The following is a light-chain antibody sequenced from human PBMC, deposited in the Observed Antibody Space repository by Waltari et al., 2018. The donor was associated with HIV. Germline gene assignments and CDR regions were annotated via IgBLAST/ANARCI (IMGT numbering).Light chain of an antibody. CDR1: TSTIGKNS. Sequence: QSVLTQQPPVSAAPGQKVPISCSGITSTIGKNSVSWYQQFPGSAPKRLIYDDNKRPSGIPDRFSGSKSGTSATLGITGLQTGDEADYYCGTWDNSLSASVLFGGGTTLTVL. CDR2: DDN. V-gene: IGLV1-51*01. J-gene: IGLJ2*01. CDR3: GTWDNSLSASVL.